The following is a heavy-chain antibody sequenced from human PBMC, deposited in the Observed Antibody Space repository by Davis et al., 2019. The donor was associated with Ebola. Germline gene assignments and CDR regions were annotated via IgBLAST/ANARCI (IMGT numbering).Heavy chain of an antibody. CDR3: ARDPGVVVVAATGDY. Sequence: PGGSLRLSCAASGFTFSSYSMNWVRQAPGKGLEWVSSISSSSSYIYYADSVKGRFTISRDNAKNSLYLQMNSLRAEDTAVYYCARDPGVVVVAATGDYWGQGTLVTVSS. CDR1: GFTFSSYS. J-gene: IGHJ4*02. V-gene: IGHV3-21*01. D-gene: IGHD2-15*01. CDR2: ISSSSSYI.